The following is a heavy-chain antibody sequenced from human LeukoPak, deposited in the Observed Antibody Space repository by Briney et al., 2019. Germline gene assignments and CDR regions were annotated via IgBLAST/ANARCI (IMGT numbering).Heavy chain of an antibody. V-gene: IGHV3-33*01. CDR3: VRALYYCSSTSCYTDY. D-gene: IGHD2-2*01. CDR2: IWYDGSNK. J-gene: IGHJ4*02. CDR1: GFTFSSYG. Sequence: GGSLRLSCAASGFTFSSYGMHWVRQAPGKGLEWVAVIWYDGSNKYYADSVKGRFTISRDNSKNTLYLQMNSLRAEDTAVYDCVRALYYCSSTSCYTDYWGQGTLVTVSS.